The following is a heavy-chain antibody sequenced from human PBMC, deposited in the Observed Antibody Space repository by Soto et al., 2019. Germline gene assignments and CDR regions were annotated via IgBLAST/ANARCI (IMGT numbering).Heavy chain of an antibody. CDR2: IIPIFGTA. J-gene: IGHJ4*02. Sequence: SVKVSCKASGCTFSSYAISWVRQAPGQGLEWMGGIIPIFGTANYAQKFQGRVTITADESTSTAYMELSSLRSEDTAVYYCARPDYYDSSGYYSFDYWGQGTLVTVSS. V-gene: IGHV1-69*13. CDR3: ARPDYYDSSGYYSFDY. D-gene: IGHD3-22*01. CDR1: GCTFSSYA.